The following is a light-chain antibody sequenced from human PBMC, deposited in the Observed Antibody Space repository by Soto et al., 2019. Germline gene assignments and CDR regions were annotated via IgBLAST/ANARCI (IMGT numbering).Light chain of an antibody. CDR1: QSVSSSY. CDR3: QQYGSSST. Sequence: ESVLTQSPGTPSLSPGERATISCRASQSVSSSYLAWYQQKPGQAPRLLIYGASSRATGIPDRFSGSGSGTDFTLTISRLEPEDFAVYYCQQYGSSSTFGQGTKVDIK. V-gene: IGKV3-20*01. J-gene: IGKJ1*01. CDR2: GAS.